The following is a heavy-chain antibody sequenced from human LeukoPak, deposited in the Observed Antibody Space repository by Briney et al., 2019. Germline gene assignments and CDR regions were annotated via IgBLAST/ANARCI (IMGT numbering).Heavy chain of an antibody. J-gene: IGHJ3*02. D-gene: IGHD1-26*01. CDR2: IYYSGST. CDR1: GGSFSGYY. CDR3: ARDMLGWEPGHDAFDI. V-gene: IGHV4-30-4*08. Sequence: SETLSLTCTVYGGSFSGYYWSWIRQPPGKGLEWIGYIYYSGSTYYNPSLKSRVTISVDTSKNQFSLKLSSVTAADTAVYYCARDMLGWEPGHDAFDIWGQGTMVTVSS.